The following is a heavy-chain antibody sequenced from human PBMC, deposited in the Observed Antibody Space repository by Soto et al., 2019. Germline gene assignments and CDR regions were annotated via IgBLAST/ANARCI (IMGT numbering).Heavy chain of an antibody. CDR2: IIPIFGTA. D-gene: IGHD6-19*01. J-gene: IGHJ5*02. V-gene: IGHV1-69*13. CDR1: GGTFSSYA. CDR3: ARILYSSGWYNWFDP. Sequence: VASVTVSCKASGGTFSSYASSWVRQAPGQGLEWMGGIIPIFGTANYAQKFQGRVTITADESTSTAYMELSSLRSEDTAVYYCARILYSSGWYNWFDPWGQGTLVTVSS.